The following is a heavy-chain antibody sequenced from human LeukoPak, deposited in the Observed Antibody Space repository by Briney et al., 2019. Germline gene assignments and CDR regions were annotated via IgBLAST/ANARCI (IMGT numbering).Heavy chain of an antibody. Sequence: GGSLTLSCAASGFTFSCHWMTWVRQAPGKGLEWVANIKNDGAVKNYVDSVKGRFTISRDNAKNSLYLQMNSLRAEDTAVYYCAKDSYSKGDFWGQGVLVTVSS. D-gene: IGHD6-13*01. V-gene: IGHV3-7*01. CDR3: AKDSYSKGDF. CDR1: GFTFSCHW. J-gene: IGHJ4*02. CDR2: IKNDGAVK.